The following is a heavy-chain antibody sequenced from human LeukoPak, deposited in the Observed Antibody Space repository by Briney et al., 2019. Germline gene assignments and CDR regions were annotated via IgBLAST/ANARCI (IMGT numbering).Heavy chain of an antibody. CDR2: INPNSGGT. J-gene: IGHJ4*02. CDR1: AYTFTDYY. V-gene: IGHV1-2*02. CDR3: ARGPGYDILTGYYALDF. Sequence: AAVKVSCETSAYTFTDYYMHWVRQAPGQGPEWMGWINPNSGGTNYAQKFQGRVTTTRDTSISTAYMELSNLRSDDTAMYYCARGPGYDILTGYYALDFWGQGTLVTVSS. D-gene: IGHD3-9*01.